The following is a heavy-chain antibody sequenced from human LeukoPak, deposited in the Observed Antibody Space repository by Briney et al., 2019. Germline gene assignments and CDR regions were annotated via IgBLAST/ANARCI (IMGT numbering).Heavy chain of an antibody. J-gene: IGHJ6*03. CDR1: GYSFTSYW. Sequence: GESLKISCKGSGYSFTSYWIGWVRQMPGKGLEWMGIIYPGDSDTRYSPSFQGQVTISADKSNSTAYLQWSSLKASDTAMYYCASTGNWNYNYYYYMDVWGKGTTVTVSS. CDR2: IYPGDSDT. CDR3: ASTGNWNYNYYYYMDV. V-gene: IGHV5-51*01. D-gene: IGHD1-20*01.